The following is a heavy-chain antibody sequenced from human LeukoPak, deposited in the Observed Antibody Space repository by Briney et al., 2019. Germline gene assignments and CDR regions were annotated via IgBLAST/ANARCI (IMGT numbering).Heavy chain of an antibody. CDR2: ISGSGGST. Sequence: GGSLRLSCAASGVTFSSYAMSWVRQAPGKGLEWVSVISGSGGSTFYADSVKGRFTISRDNAKNSLYLQMNSLRAEDTAVYYCATHPSIAVAGRSDYWGQGTLVTVSS. J-gene: IGHJ4*02. D-gene: IGHD6-19*01. CDR3: ATHPSIAVAGRSDY. CDR1: GVTFSSYA. V-gene: IGHV3-23*01.